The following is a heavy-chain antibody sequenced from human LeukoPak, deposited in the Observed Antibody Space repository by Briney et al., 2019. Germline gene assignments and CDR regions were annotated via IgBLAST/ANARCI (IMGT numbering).Heavy chain of an antibody. D-gene: IGHD2-15*01. Sequence: ASVKVSCKASGYTFTSYGISWVRQAPGQGLEWMGWISPDNGDTNYAQKFQGRVTMTTDTSTRTAYMELRSLRSDDTAVYYCAKDCSGGSCYDYWGQGTLVTVSS. J-gene: IGHJ4*02. CDR2: ISPDNGDT. CDR1: GYTFTSYG. V-gene: IGHV1-18*01. CDR3: AKDCSGGSCYDY.